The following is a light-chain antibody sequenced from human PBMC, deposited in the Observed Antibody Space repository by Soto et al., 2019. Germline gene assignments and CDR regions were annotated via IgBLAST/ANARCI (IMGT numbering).Light chain of an antibody. CDR1: QSVFSS. V-gene: IGKV3-15*01. CDR2: GAA. Sequence: EIVMTQSPATLSVSLGERVTLSCRASQSVFSSLAWYQQKPGQAPRLLIYGAATRPIGIPARFSGSGSGTEFTLTISSLQSEDFAGYYCQQYHSWPAFGRGTRVEIK. CDR3: QQYHSWPA. J-gene: IGKJ4*02.